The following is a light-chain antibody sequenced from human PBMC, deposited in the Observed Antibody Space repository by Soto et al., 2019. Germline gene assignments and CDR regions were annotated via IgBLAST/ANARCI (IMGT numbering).Light chain of an antibody. J-gene: IGKJ1*01. Sequence: IQMAQSPSNLSASVGDRLTITCRASQRISSWLAWHQQKPGQVPKLLISKASSLESWVPSRFSGSGSRTEFTLTISSLQPEDSATYYCQQYNSYRAFGQVTKLDI. CDR1: QRISSW. CDR2: KAS. CDR3: QQYNSYRA. V-gene: IGKV1-5*03.